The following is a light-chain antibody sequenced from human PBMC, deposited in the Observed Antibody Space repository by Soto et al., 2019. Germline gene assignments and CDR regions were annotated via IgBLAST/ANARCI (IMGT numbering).Light chain of an antibody. CDR2: EVS. CDR1: SSDVGAYKY. J-gene: IGLJ3*02. V-gene: IGLV2-8*01. Sequence: QSVLTQPPSASGSPGQSVTISCTGTSSDVGAYKYVSWYQQNPGKAPKLMIYEVSKRPSGVPDRFSGSKSGNTASLTVSGLQAEDEADYYCTSYVGSNIWVFGGGTQLTVL. CDR3: TSYVGSNIWV.